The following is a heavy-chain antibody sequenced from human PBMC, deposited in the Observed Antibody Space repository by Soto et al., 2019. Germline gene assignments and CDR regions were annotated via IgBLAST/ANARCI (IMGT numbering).Heavy chain of an antibody. D-gene: IGHD6-19*01. J-gene: IGHJ4*02. CDR3: AKDRYGAVAGTAVDY. Sequence: GGSLRLSCAASGFTFSRYAMSWVRQAPGKGLEWVSVISGTGGSTYYADSVKGRFIISRDNSKNTLYLQMNSLRAEDTAVYYCAKDRYGAVAGTAVDYWGQGTLVTVSS. V-gene: IGHV3-23*01. CDR2: ISGTGGST. CDR1: GFTFSRYA.